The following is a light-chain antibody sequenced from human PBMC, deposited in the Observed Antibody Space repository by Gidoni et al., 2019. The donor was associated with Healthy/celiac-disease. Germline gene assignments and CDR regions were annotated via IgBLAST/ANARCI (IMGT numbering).Light chain of an antibody. CDR3: AAWDDSMSGVV. J-gene: IGLJ2*01. CDR1: SSNIGSNY. CDR2: RNN. V-gene: IGLV1-47*01. Sequence: SVLTQPPSASGTPGQRVTISCSGSSSNIGSNYVYWYHQLPGTAPKLLIYRNNQRPSGVPDRFSGSKSGTSASLAISGLRSEDEADYYCAAWDDSMSGVVVGGGTKLTVL.